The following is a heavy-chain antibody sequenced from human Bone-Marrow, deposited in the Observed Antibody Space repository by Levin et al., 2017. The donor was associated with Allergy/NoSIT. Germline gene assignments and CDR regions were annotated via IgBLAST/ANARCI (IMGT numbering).Heavy chain of an antibody. Sequence: GGSLRLSCAASGFTFSSYWMSWVRQAPGKGLEWVANIKQDGSEKYYVDSVKGRFTISRDNAKNSLYLQMNSLRAEDTAVYYCAREDDSSGYYCIDYWGQGTLVTVSS. CDR2: IKQDGSEK. CDR3: AREDDSSGYYCIDY. J-gene: IGHJ4*02. CDR1: GFTFSSYW. V-gene: IGHV3-7*01. D-gene: IGHD3-22*01.